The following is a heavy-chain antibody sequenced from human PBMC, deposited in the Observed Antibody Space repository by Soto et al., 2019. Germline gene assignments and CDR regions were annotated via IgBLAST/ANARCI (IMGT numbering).Heavy chain of an antibody. V-gene: IGHV4-59*08. Sequence: PXEXXXLTCTVSGGSISSYYWSWIRQPPGKGLEWIGFIYYSGSTNYNPSLKSRDTISVDTSKNQFSLKLSSVAAADTAVYYCARRRSGPTFFDYWGQGTLVTVSS. CDR1: GGSISSYY. D-gene: IGHD3-10*01. J-gene: IGHJ4*02. CDR2: IYYSGST. CDR3: ARRRSGPTFFDY.